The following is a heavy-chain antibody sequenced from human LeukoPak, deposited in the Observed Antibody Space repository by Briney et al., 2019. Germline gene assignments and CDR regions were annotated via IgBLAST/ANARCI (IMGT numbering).Heavy chain of an antibody. V-gene: IGHV3-30*18. Sequence: GGSLRLSCAASGFTFSSYGMHWVRQAPGKGLKWVAVISYDGSNKYYADSVKGRFTISRDNSKNTLYLQMNSLRAEDTAVYYCAKDRQWLVRYYFDYWGQGTLVTVSS. CDR1: GFTFSSYG. D-gene: IGHD6-19*01. CDR3: AKDRQWLVRYYFDY. J-gene: IGHJ4*02. CDR2: ISYDGSNK.